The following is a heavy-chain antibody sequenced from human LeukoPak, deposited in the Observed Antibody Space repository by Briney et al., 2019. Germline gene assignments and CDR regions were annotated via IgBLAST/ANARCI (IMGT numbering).Heavy chain of an antibody. D-gene: IGHD1-1*01. CDR1: GGTFSSYA. CDR2: IIPILGIA. Sequence: SLKVSCKASGGTFSSYAISWVRQAPGQGLEWMGRIIPILGIANYAQKFQGRVTITADKTTSTAYMELSSLRSEDTAVYYCARGTESPDYWGQGTLVTVSS. V-gene: IGHV1-69*04. CDR3: ARGTESPDY. J-gene: IGHJ4*02.